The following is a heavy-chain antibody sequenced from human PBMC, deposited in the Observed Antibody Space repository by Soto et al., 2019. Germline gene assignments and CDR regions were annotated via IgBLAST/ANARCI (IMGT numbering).Heavy chain of an antibody. J-gene: IGHJ6*02. CDR1: GFTFSGSA. D-gene: IGHD2-15*01. CDR2: IRSKANSYAT. Sequence: GGSLRLSCAASGFTFSGSAMHWVRQASGKGLEWVGRIRSKANSYATAYAASVKGRFTISRDDSKNTAYLQMNSLKTEDTAVYYCTMGGHYYYYGMDVWGQGTTVTVSS. V-gene: IGHV3-73*01. CDR3: TMGGHYYYYGMDV.